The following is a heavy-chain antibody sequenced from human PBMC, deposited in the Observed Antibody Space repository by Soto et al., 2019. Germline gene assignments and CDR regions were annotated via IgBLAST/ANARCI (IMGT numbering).Heavy chain of an antibody. D-gene: IGHD5-18*01. CDR2: IYRGGGT. V-gene: IGHV3-53*01. Sequence: EVQLVESGGGVIQPGGSLRLICAASGLSVTANYMTWVRQAPGKGLEWFSIIYRGGGTYYADSLKGRAIISRDGSRNMVFLQMNSLTAEDAGVYYCARRDDSETFDIWGRGTAVNVSS. CDR3: ARRDDSETFDI. CDR1: GLSVTANY. J-gene: IGHJ3*02.